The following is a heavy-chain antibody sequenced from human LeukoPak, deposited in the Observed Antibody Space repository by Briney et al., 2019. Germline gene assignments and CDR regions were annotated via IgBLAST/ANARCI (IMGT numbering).Heavy chain of an antibody. CDR1: GYTLTELS. CDR3: ATGARSMVRGVITNGY. Sequence: GASVKVSCKVSGYTLTELSMHWVRQAPGKGLEWMGGFDPEDGETIYAQKFQGRVTMTEDTSTDTAYMELSSLRSEDTAVYYCATGARSMVRGVITNGYWGQGTLVTVSS. V-gene: IGHV1-24*01. J-gene: IGHJ4*02. D-gene: IGHD3-10*01. CDR2: FDPEDGET.